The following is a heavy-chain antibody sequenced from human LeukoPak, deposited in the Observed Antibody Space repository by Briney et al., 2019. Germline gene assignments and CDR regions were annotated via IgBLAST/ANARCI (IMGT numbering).Heavy chain of an antibody. CDR2: VDYSGGT. D-gene: IGHD5-18*01. CDR3: ARRSNKGPYSYITNDY. Sequence: PSETLSLTCTVSGASICNPDYYWGWIRQPPGKGLEWIGSVDYSGGTYYNPSLNGRVTIAVDTSSDQVSLNLNSVTAADTAVYYCARRSNKGPYSYITNDYWGQGTLVTVSS. J-gene: IGHJ4*02. CDR1: GASICNPDYY. V-gene: IGHV4-39*01.